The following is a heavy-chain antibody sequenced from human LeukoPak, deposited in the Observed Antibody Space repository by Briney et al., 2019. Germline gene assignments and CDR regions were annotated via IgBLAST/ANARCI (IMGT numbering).Heavy chain of an antibody. D-gene: IGHD6-13*01. Sequence: SESLSLTCTVSGGSISSGSYYWSWIRQPAGKGLEWIGRIYTSGSTNYNPSLKSRVTISVDTSKNQFSLKLSSVTVADTAVYYCARGIAGPDAFDIWGQGSMVTVSS. CDR2: IYTSGST. J-gene: IGHJ3*02. V-gene: IGHV4-61*02. CDR3: ARGIAGPDAFDI. CDR1: GGSISSGSYY.